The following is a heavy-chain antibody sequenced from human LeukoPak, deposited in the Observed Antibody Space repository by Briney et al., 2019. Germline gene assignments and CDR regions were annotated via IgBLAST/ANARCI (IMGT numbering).Heavy chain of an antibody. CDR2: IKQDGSEK. J-gene: IGHJ5*02. Sequence: GGSLRLSCVASGFTFSDYWMSWVRQAPGKGLEWVANIKQDGSEKYYVDSVKGRFTISRDNAKNSLYLQMNSLRAEDTAVYYCAREVRTSSSWYFESNRWFDPWGQGTLVTVSS. CDR3: AREVRTSSSWYFESNRWFDP. D-gene: IGHD6-13*01. V-gene: IGHV3-7*01. CDR1: GFTFSDYW.